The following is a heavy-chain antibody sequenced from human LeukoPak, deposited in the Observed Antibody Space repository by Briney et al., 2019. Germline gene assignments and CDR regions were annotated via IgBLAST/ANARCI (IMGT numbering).Heavy chain of an antibody. CDR1: GYSFTSYW. J-gene: IGHJ6*03. CDR3: ARQRAVAQHYMDV. D-gene: IGHD6-19*01. V-gene: IGHV5-51*01. Sequence: GESLKISCKGSGYSFTSYWIGWVRQMPGKGLEWMGIIYPGDSDTRYSPSFQGQVTISADRSVSTAYLQWSSLKASDTAMYYCARQRAVAQHYMDVWGKGTTVTVSS. CDR2: IYPGDSDT.